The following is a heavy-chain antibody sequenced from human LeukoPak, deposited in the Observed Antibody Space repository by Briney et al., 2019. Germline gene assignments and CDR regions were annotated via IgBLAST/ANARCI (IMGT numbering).Heavy chain of an antibody. Sequence: SETLSLTCTVSGGSISSSSYYWGWIRQPPGKGLEWIGSIYYSGSTYYNPSLKSRVTISVDTSKNQFSLKLSSVTAADTAVYYCARALWEPNYYDSSGYYYYFDYWGQGTLVTVSS. J-gene: IGHJ4*02. D-gene: IGHD3-22*01. CDR1: GGSISSSSYY. CDR3: ARALWEPNYYDSSGYYYYFDY. V-gene: IGHV4-39*07. CDR2: IYYSGST.